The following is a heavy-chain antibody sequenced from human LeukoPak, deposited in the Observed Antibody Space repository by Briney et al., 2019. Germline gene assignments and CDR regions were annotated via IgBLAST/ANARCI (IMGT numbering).Heavy chain of an antibody. CDR1: GGSISSGSYY. V-gene: IGHV4-61*02. CDR2: IYTSGST. CDR3: ARAATRDYYGSGSYYNYAFDI. D-gene: IGHD3-10*01. J-gene: IGHJ3*02. Sequence: SQTLSLTCTVSGGSISSGSYYWSWIRQPAGKGLEWIGRIYTSGSTNYNPSLKSRVTISVDRSKNQFSLKLSSVTAADTAVYYCARAATRDYYGSGSYYNYAFDIWGQGTMVTVSS.